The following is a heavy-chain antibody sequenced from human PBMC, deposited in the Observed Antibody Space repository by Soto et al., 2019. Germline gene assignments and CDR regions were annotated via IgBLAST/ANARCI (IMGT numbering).Heavy chain of an antibody. V-gene: IGHV4-61*08. Sequence: QVQLQESDPGLVKPSETLSLTCTVSVSGGSVSTGVHYWSWIRQPPGKGLEWIGYIYYSGSTNYNPSLKRRVTISVDTSKNQFSLKLTSVTAADTAVYYCARGYYTSWYWFDRWGRGTLVTVSS. CDR1: GGSVSTGVHY. D-gene: IGHD6-13*01. CDR3: ARGYYTSWYWFDR. CDR2: IYYSGST. J-gene: IGHJ2*01.